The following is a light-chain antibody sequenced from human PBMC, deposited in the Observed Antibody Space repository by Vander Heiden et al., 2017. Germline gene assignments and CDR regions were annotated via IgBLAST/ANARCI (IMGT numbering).Light chain of an antibody. Sequence: QSALTQPASVSGSPGQSITISCTGTTSDIGAYNFVSWYQQHPNEAPKLIMYEVSDRPSGVSDRFSASKSGNTASLTISGLQTEDEADDYCTSYTSSDTVIFGGGTKLTVL. CDR3: TSYTSSDTVI. V-gene: IGLV2-14*01. J-gene: IGLJ2*01. CDR2: EVS. CDR1: TSDIGAYNF.